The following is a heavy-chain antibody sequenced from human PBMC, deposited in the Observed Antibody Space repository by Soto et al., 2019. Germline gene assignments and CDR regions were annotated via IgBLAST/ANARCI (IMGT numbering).Heavy chain of an antibody. D-gene: IGHD5-12*01. CDR2: ISGSVGTT. Sequence: EVQLLESGVGLVPPGGSLRLSCAASVFTFRNYAISWVRQAPGKGLEWVSAISGSVGTTFYADSVKGRFTISRDNSKNTLDLQMNRLRAEDTAVYYCAKGGVEMATIDYYFDYWGQGTLVTVSS. V-gene: IGHV3-23*01. J-gene: IGHJ4*02. CDR3: AKGGVEMATIDYYFDY. CDR1: VFTFRNYA.